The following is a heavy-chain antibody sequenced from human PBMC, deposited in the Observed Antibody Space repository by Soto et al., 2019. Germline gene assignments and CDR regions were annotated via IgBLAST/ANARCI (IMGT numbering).Heavy chain of an antibody. Sequence: GGSLRLSCAASGFTFSSYAMHWVRQAPGKGLEWVAVISYDGSNKYYADSVKGRFTISRDNSKNTLYLQMNSLRAEDTAVYYCARTQTSIAVAGHYYYGMDVWGQGTTVPVPS. CDR2: ISYDGSNK. CDR3: ARTQTSIAVAGHYYYGMDV. J-gene: IGHJ6*02. V-gene: IGHV3-30-3*01. D-gene: IGHD6-19*01. CDR1: GFTFSSYA.